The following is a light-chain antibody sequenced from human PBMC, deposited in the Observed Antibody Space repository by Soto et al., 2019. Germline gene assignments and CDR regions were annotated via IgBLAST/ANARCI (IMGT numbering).Light chain of an antibody. Sequence: DIVMTQSPDSLAVSLGERATINCKPSRSVLYSPNNKNYLAWYQQKPGRPPKLLIYWASTRESGVPDRCSGSGCGADCTLTISSLQAGGGAVYYWQQDLSPPQTFGQGTKVEIK. CDR1: RSVLYSPNNKNY. V-gene: IGKV4-1*01. CDR2: WAS. J-gene: IGKJ1*01. CDR3: QQDLSPPQT.